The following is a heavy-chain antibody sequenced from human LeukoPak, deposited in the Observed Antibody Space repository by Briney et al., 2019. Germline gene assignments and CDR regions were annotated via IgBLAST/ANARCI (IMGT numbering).Heavy chain of an antibody. D-gene: IGHD6-13*01. CDR1: GGSFSGYY. V-gene: IGHV4-34*01. Sequence: SQTLSLTCAVYGGSFSGYYWSWIRQPPGKGLECIGEINHSGSTNYNPSLKSRVTISVDTSKNQFSLKLSSVTAADTAVYYCARGRGYSSSWFDYWGQGTLVTVSS. CDR2: INHSGST. CDR3: ARGRGYSSSWFDY. J-gene: IGHJ4*02.